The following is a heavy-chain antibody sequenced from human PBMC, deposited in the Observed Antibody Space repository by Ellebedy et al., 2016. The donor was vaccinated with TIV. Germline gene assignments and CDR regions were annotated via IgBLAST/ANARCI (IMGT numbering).Heavy chain of an antibody. J-gene: IGHJ4*02. Sequence: PGGSLRLSCAVSGFIFGSFCMSWVRQAPGRGLEWVASINQHGGDRQYVDSVRGRVTISRDNSKNTLYLQMNSLRAEDTAVYYCAKDSKWELSDFDYWGQGTLVTVSS. CDR2: INQHGGDR. D-gene: IGHD1-26*01. CDR3: AKDSKWELSDFDY. CDR1: GFIFGSFC. V-gene: IGHV3-7*03.